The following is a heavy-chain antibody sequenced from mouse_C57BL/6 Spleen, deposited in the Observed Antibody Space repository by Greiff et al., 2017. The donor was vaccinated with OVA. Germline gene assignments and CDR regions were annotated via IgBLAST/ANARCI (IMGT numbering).Heavy chain of an antibody. J-gene: IGHJ4*01. D-gene: IGHD2-12*01. CDR2: INPSSGYT. CDR3: ASSYDGDYYAMDY. CDR1: GYTFTSYW. V-gene: IGHV1-7*01. Sequence: QVQLKESGAELAKPGASVKLSCKASGYTFTSYWMHWVKQRPGQGLEWIGYINPSSGYTKYNQKFKDKATLTADKSSSTAYMQLSSLTYEDSAVYYCASSYDGDYYAMDYWGQGTSVTVSS.